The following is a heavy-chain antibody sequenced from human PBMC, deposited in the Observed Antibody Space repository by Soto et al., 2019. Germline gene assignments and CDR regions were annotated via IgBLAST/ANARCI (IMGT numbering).Heavy chain of an antibody. CDR1: GGTFSSYT. Sequence: ASVKVSCKASGGTFSSYTISWVRQAPGQGLEWMGWINPNSGGTNYAQKFQGWVTMTRDTSISTAYMELSRLRSDDTAVYYCARDKRGYSGYDANYYYYGMDVWGQGTTVTVSS. CDR3: ARDKRGYSGYDANYYYYGMDV. D-gene: IGHD5-12*01. V-gene: IGHV1-2*04. CDR2: INPNSGGT. J-gene: IGHJ6*02.